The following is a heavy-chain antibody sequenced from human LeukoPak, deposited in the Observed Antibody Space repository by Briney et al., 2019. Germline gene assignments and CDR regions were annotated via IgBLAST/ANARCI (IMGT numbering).Heavy chain of an antibody. CDR1: GYSLSSGYY. CDR2: IYHSGST. CDR3: ARTTTVTPFDAFDI. D-gene: IGHD4-17*01. V-gene: IGHV4-38-2*02. Sequence: SETLSLTCTVSGYSLSSGYYWGWIRQPPGKGREWIGSIYHSGSTYYNPSLKSGVTISVDTSKNQFSLKLSSVTAADTAVYYCARTTTVTPFDAFDIWGKGTMVTVPS. J-gene: IGHJ3*02.